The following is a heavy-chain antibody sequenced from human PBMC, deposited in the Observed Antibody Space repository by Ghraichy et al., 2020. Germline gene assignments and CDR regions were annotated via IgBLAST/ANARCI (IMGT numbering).Heavy chain of an antibody. CDR3: ARGSGDGWFDP. V-gene: IGHV3-21*01. D-gene: IGHD3-10*01. Sequence: SCAASGFTFSSYSMNWVRQAPGKGLEWVSSISSSSSYIYYADSVKGRFTISRDNAKNSLYLQMNSLRAEDTAVYYCARGSGDGWFDPWGQGTLVTVSS. CDR2: ISSSSSYI. CDR1: GFTFSSYS. J-gene: IGHJ5*02.